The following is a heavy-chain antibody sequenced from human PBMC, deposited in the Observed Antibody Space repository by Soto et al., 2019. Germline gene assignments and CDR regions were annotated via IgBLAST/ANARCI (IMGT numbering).Heavy chain of an antibody. Sequence: QVQLVQSGAEVKKPGASVKVSCKASGYTFTRYDINWVRQATGQGLEWMGWMNPNSGNTGYAQKIQGRVTRTRNTSISTAYMELSSLRSEDTAVYYCARRGYSSSWYYYYYYGMDVWGQGTTVTVSS. CDR1: GYTFTRYD. J-gene: IGHJ6*02. CDR2: MNPNSGNT. D-gene: IGHD6-13*01. CDR3: ARRGYSSSWYYYYYYGMDV. V-gene: IGHV1-8*01.